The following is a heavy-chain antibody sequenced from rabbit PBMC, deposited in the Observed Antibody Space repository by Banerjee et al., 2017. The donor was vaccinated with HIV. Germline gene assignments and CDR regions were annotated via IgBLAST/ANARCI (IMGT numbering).Heavy chain of an antibody. V-gene: IGHV1S45*01. Sequence: QQQLEESGGGLVKPGGTLTLTCKASGIDFSSYYYTCWVRQAPGKGLEWIACIYNGDGSTYYASWAKGRFTISKTSSTTVTLQMTSLTAADTATYFCARGAAGSRFDLWGQGTLVTVS. CDR2: IYNGDGST. CDR3: ARGAAGSRFDL. CDR1: GIDFSSYYY. J-gene: IGHJ4*01. D-gene: IGHD4-2*01.